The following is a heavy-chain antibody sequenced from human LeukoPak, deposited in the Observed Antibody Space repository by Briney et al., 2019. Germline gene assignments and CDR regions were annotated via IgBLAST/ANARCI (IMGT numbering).Heavy chain of an antibody. V-gene: IGHV1-46*01. D-gene: IGHD3-10*01. CDR2: INPSGGST. Sequence: ASVKVSCKASGYTFTSYYMHWVRQAPGQGLEWMGLINPSGGSTSYAQKFQGRVTMTRDTSTSTVYMELSSLRSEDTAVYYCARDGYYGSGRNNAFDIWGQGTMVTVSS. J-gene: IGHJ3*02. CDR3: ARDGYYGSGRNNAFDI. CDR1: GYTFTSYY.